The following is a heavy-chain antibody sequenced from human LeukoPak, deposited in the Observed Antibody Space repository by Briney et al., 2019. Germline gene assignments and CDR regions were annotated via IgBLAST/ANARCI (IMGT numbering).Heavy chain of an antibody. J-gene: IGHJ6*03. CDR1: GYTFTGYY. V-gene: IGHV1-2*02. CDR3: AIAPLSSGLNYYYYYMDV. CDR2: INPNSGGT. D-gene: IGHD6-19*01. Sequence: GASVKVSCKASGYTFTGYYMHWVRQAPGQGLEWMGWINPNSGGTNYAQKFQGRVTMTRDTSISTAYMELSRLRSDDTAVYYCAIAPLSSGLNYYYYYMDVWGKGTTVTISS.